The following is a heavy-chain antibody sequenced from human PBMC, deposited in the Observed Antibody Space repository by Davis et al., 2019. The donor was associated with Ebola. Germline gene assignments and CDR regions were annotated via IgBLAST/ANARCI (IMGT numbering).Heavy chain of an antibody. J-gene: IGHJ4*02. CDR2: IYYSGST. D-gene: IGHD3-3*01. Sequence: PSETLSLTCTVSGGSISSSSYYWGWIRQPPGKGLEWIGSIYYSGSTYYNPSLKSRVTISVDTSKNQFSLKLSSVTAADTAVYYCARDSQSRDFWSGYEYYFDYWGQGTLVTVSS. CDR1: GGSISSSSYY. V-gene: IGHV4-39*07. CDR3: ARDSQSRDFWSGYEYYFDY.